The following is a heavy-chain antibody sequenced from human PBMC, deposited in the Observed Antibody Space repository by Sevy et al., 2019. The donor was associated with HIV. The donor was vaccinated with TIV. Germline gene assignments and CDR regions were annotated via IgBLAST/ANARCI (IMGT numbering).Heavy chain of an antibody. CDR3: VSLFLSYRSGWSYFDY. Sequence: GGSLRLSCAISGFTVNDKYIIWVRQAPGKGLEWVSVIFSSGSRYYADSAKGRFTISRDNSKNTVYLQMNSLRAEDTDVYYCVSLFLSYRSGWSYFDYWGQGTLVTVSS. CDR1: GFTVNDKY. J-gene: IGHJ4*02. CDR2: IFSSGSR. D-gene: IGHD6-19*01. V-gene: IGHV3-66*02.